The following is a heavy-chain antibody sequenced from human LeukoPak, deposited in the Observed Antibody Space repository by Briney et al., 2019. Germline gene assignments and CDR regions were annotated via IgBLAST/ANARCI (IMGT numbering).Heavy chain of an antibody. V-gene: IGHV3-23*01. J-gene: IGHJ6*03. CDR2: ISGSGGST. CDR3: AIRAHAYYYYYMDV. D-gene: IGHD4-17*01. CDR1: GFTFRSYA. Sequence: GGSLRLSCAASGFTFRSYAMSWVRQAPGKGLEWVSAISGSGGSTYYADSVKGRFTISRDNSKNTLYLQMNSLRAEDTAVYYCAIRAHAYYYYYMDVWGKGTTVTVSS.